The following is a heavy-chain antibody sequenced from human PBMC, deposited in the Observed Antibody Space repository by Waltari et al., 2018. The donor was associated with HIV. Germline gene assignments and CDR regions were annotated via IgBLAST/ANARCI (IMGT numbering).Heavy chain of an antibody. CDR1: GGSISSSSYY. CDR2: VDDSGST. V-gene: IGHV4-39*01. CDR3: ARRQDEYTYFSPVRFDY. D-gene: IGHD4-17*01. J-gene: IGHJ4*02. Sequence: QLQLQESGPGLVKPTETLSLTCTVSGGSISSSSYYWGWIRQPPGKGLEWIGSVDDSGSTYSNPSLKSRVIISVDTSKNQFSLKMRSVTATDTAVYYCARRQDEYTYFSPVRFDYWGQGTLVTVSS.